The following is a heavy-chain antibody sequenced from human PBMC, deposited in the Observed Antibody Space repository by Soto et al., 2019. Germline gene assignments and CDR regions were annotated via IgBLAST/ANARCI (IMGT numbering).Heavy chain of an antibody. J-gene: IGHJ1*01. Sequence: EVKLLESGGGFIQPGGSLRLSCTASGFTFRSYGMSWVRQAPGKGLEWVAAIRGNDDATYYADSVKGRFTISRDISKNTLYLQMNSLRADDAAVYYCAKGGDLEQWLEHLGIWGLGTLVTVSS. CDR3: AKGGDLEQWLEHLGI. D-gene: IGHD6-19*01. CDR2: IRGNDDAT. CDR1: GFTFRSYG. V-gene: IGHV3-23*01.